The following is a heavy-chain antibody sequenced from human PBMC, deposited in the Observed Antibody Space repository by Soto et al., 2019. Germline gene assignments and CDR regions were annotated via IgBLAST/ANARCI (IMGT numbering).Heavy chain of an antibody. J-gene: IGHJ5*02. CDR3: ASEAETNWFDP. Sequence: QVQLVQSGAEVKKPGSSVKVSCKASGGTFSSYAISWVRQAPGQGLEWMGGIIPIFVTANYEQKFQGRVTITAVESMSTAYMELITLRPEDRAVYYCASEAETNWFDPWVQGTLGTVSS. CDR1: GGTFSSYA. V-gene: IGHV1-69*12. CDR2: IIPIFVTA.